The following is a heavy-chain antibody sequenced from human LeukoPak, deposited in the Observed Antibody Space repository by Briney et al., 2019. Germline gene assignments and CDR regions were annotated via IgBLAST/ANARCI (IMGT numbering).Heavy chain of an antibody. D-gene: IGHD3-3*01. CDR3: AREWNIQYSMGVDY. Sequence: PGGSLRLSCAASGFTFSSSFMSWVRQTPGKGLEWVANIAQDRGEKNYVVSVEGRFTISRDNAKNSLYLEMNLLRAEDTAVYYCAREWNIQYSMGVDYWGQGTLVTASS. CDR1: GFTFSSSF. CDR2: IAQDRGEK. V-gene: IGHV3-7*01. J-gene: IGHJ4*02.